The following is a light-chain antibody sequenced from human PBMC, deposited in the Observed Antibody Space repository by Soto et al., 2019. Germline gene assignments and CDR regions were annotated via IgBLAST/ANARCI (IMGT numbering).Light chain of an antibody. Sequence: QSVLTQPPSASGTPGQTVTISCSGRSSNIGSHTVNWYQQLPGTAPTLFIYSDNQRPSGVPDRFSGSKSDTSASLAIIGLQSEDEADYYCAVWDDSLSVWVFGGGTKVTVL. J-gene: IGLJ3*02. CDR1: SSNIGSHT. V-gene: IGLV1-44*01. CDR3: AVWDDSLSVWV. CDR2: SDN.